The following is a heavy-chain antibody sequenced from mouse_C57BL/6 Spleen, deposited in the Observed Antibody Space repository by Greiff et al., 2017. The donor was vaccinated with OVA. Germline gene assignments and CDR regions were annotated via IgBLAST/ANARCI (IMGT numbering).Heavy chain of an antibody. J-gene: IGHJ1*03. CDR3: ANYGSSYGYFDV. Sequence: EVQLVESGGGLVKPGGSLKLSCAASGFTFSDYGMHWVRQAPEKGLEWVAYISSGSSTIYYADTVKGRFTISRDTAKNTLFLQMTSLRSEDTAMYYGANYGSSYGYFDVWGTGTTVTVSS. CDR1: GFTFSDYG. D-gene: IGHD1-1*01. V-gene: IGHV5-17*01. CDR2: ISSGSSTI.